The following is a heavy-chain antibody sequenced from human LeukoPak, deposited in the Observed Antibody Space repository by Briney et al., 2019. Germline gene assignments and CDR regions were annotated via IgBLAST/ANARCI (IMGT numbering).Heavy chain of an antibody. CDR3: ARAAVYCSSSTCRTNFDS. J-gene: IGHJ4*02. Sequence: GGSLRLSCAASGFTFSSYAMSWVRQAPGKGLEWVAYMNHDGSDQSHVDSVRGRFTISRDNAKNSLYLQMNSLRVEDTAVYYCARAAVYCSSSTCRTNFDSWGQGTLVTVSS. CDR1: GFTFSSYA. D-gene: IGHD2-2*01. V-gene: IGHV3-7*01. CDR2: MNHDGSDQ.